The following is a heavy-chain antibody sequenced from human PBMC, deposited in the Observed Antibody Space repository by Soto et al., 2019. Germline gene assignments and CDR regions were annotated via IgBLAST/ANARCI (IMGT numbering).Heavy chain of an antibody. CDR2: INHSGST. CDR3: ARVLAGYDPYYYYGMDV. V-gene: IGHV4-34*01. Sequence: PSETLSLTCAVYGGSFSGYYWSWIRQPPGKGLEWIGEINHSGSTNYNPSLKSRVTISVDTSKNQFSLKLSSVTAADTAVYYCARVLAGYDPYYYYGMDVWGQGTTVTVSS. J-gene: IGHJ6*02. D-gene: IGHD3-3*01. CDR1: GGSFSGYY.